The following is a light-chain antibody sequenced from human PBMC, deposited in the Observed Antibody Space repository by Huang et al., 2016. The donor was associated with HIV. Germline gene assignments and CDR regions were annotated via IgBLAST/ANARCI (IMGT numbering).Light chain of an antibody. CDR1: QSLIHSNGNTY. J-gene: IGKJ4*01. V-gene: IGKV2-30*02. CDR2: QGS. CDR3: MQGTHLFT. Sequence: VVLTQSPLYLSVTLGQPASISCRSSQSLIHSNGNTYLNWFQQRPGQSPRRLISQGSMRGCGVPYRFSGSGSGTDFTLKISRVEAEDVGVYYCMQGTHLFTFGGGTRVDIK.